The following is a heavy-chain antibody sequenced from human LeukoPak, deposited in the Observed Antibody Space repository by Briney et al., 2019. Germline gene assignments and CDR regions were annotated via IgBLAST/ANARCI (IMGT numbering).Heavy chain of an antibody. CDR1: GFTFSSYG. J-gene: IGHJ4*02. CDR2: ISYDGSNK. V-gene: IGHV3-30*18. Sequence: GGSLRLSCAASGFTFSSYGMHWVRQAPGKGLEWVAAISYDGSNKYYADSVKGRFTISRDNSKNTLYLQMNSLRAEDTAVYYCAKDPRLFGELLSYYFDYWGQGTLVTVSS. D-gene: IGHD3-10*01. CDR3: AKDPRLFGELLSYYFDY.